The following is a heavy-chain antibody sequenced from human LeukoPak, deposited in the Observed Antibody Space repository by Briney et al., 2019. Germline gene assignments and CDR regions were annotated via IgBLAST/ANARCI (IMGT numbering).Heavy chain of an antibody. CDR3: ARHRSYSTITAFDY. CDR2: IYYSGST. J-gene: IGHJ4*02. Sequence: SETLSLTCTVSGGSVSSGIYYWSWIRQPPGKGLEWVGYIYYSGSTNYNPSLKSRVTISVDTSKNQFSLRLNSVTAADTAVYYCARHRSYSTITAFDYWGRGALVTVSS. CDR1: GGSVSSGIYY. V-gene: IGHV4-61*01. D-gene: IGHD6-25*01.